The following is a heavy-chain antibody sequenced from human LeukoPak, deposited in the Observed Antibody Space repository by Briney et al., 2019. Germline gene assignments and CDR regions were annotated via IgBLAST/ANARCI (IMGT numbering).Heavy chain of an antibody. Sequence: SETLSLTCTVSGGSISSYYWSWIRQPAGKGLEWIGRIYTSGSTNYNPSLKSRVTMSVDTSKNQFSLKLSSVTAADTAVYYCAREGGKIAVAGYYFDYWGQGTLVTVSS. J-gene: IGHJ4*02. D-gene: IGHD6-19*01. V-gene: IGHV4-4*07. CDR3: AREGGKIAVAGYYFDY. CDR1: GGSISSYY. CDR2: IYTSGST.